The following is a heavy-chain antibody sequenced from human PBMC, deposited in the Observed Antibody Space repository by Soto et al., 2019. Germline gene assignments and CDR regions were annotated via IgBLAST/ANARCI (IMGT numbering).Heavy chain of an antibody. CDR2: IYSGGST. CDR3: AREKLTWTFDY. V-gene: IGHV3-66*01. J-gene: IGHJ4*02. Sequence: EVQLVESGGGLVQPGGSLRLSCAASGFTVSSNYMSWVRQAPGKGLEGVSVIYSGGSTYYADSVKGRFTISRDNSKNTLYLQMNSLRAEDTAVYYCAREKLTWTFDYWGQGTLVTVSS. D-gene: IGHD1-1*01. CDR1: GFTVSSNY.